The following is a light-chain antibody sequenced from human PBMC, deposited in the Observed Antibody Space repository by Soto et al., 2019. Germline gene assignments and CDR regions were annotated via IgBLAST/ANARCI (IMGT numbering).Light chain of an antibody. CDR2: DGS. CDR1: SSDVGSYNL. CDR3: CSYAGISTFYV. J-gene: IGLJ1*01. V-gene: IGLV2-23*01. Sequence: QSVLTQPASVSGSPGQSITISCTGTSSDVGSYNLVSWYQQHPGKAHKLMIYDGSKRPSGVSNHFSGSKSDNTASLTISGLQAEDEADYYCCSYAGISTFYVFGTGTKVTVL.